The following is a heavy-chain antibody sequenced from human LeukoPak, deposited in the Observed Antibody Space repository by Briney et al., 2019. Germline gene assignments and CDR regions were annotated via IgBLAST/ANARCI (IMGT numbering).Heavy chain of an antibody. CDR2: ISSSSSYT. Sequence: GGSLRLSCAASGFTFSHYYMSWIRQAPGKGLEWVTYISSSSSYTDYADSVKGRFTISRDNAKNSLNLQMNSLRAEDTAVYYCARDSGYSGYSDYWGQGTLVTVSS. V-gene: IGHV3-11*05. CDR3: ARDSGYSGYSDY. CDR1: GFTFSHYY. J-gene: IGHJ4*02. D-gene: IGHD5-12*01.